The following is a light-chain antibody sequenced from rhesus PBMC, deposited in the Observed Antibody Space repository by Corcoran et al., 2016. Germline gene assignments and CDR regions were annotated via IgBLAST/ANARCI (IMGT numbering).Light chain of an antibody. V-gene: IGKV1-44*02. CDR1: QTISSY. CDR3: QQHNSHPFT. CDR2: AAS. Sequence: DIQMTQSPSSLSASVGDRVTITFRASQTISSYLAWYQQKPGKVPKLLIYAASSLESGVPSRFSGSGSGTEFTLTISSLQPEDFATYYCQQHNSHPFTFVPGTKLDIK. J-gene: IGKJ3*01.